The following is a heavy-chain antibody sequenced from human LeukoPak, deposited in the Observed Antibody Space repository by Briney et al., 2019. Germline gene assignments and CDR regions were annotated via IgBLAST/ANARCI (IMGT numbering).Heavy chain of an antibody. J-gene: IGHJ4*02. CDR1: GFTFSSYA. V-gene: IGHV3-23*01. D-gene: IGHD2-2*01. CDR3: AKHFIVVVPAASFDY. CDR2: ISGSGGST. Sequence: GGSLRLSCAASGFTFSSYAMSWVRQAPGKGLEWVSAISGSGGSTYYADSVKGRFTISRDNSKNTLYLQMNSLRAEDTAVYYCAKHFIVVVPAASFDYWAREPWSPSPQ.